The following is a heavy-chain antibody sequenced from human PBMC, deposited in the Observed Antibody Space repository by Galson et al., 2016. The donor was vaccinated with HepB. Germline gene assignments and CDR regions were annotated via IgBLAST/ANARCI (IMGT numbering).Heavy chain of an antibody. J-gene: IGHJ6*03. CDR3: ARAHDYEGFVYLGGPLVYYYFMDV. D-gene: IGHD4-17*01. CDR1: GITFSSYW. CDR2: INSDGRST. Sequence: SLRLSCAASGITFSSYWMHWVRQAPGKGLVWVSRINSDGRSTSYADSVKGRFTISRDNANNSLYLQMNSLRDEDTAMYYCARAHDYEGFVYLGGPLVYYYFMDVWGKGTTVTVSS. V-gene: IGHV3-74*01.